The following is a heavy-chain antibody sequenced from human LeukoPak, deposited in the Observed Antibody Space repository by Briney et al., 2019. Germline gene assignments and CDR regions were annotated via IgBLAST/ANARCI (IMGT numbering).Heavy chain of an antibody. CDR3: ARGSTYYDFWSGRYYFDY. J-gene: IGHJ4*02. V-gene: IGHV4-4*02. CDR1: GGSISSSNW. Sequence: PSETLSLTCAVSGGSISSSNWWSWVRQPPGKGLEWIGEIYHSGSTNYNPSLKSRVTISVDKSKNQFSLKLSSVTAADTAVYYCARGSTYYDFWSGRYYFDYWGQGTLVTVSS. D-gene: IGHD3-3*01. CDR2: IYHSGST.